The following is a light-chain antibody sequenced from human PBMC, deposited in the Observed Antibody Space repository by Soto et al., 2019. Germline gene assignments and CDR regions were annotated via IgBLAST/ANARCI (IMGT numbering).Light chain of an antibody. CDR3: QQYNTWPPLT. CDR1: QSVSSN. V-gene: IGKV3-15*01. Sequence: EIVMTQSPATLSVSPGERATLSCRASQSVSSNLAWYQQKPGQAPRLLIYGASTRATGIPARFSGSGSDTEFPLTISSLQSEDVAVYYCQQYNTWPPLTFGGGTKAEIK. CDR2: GAS. J-gene: IGKJ4*01.